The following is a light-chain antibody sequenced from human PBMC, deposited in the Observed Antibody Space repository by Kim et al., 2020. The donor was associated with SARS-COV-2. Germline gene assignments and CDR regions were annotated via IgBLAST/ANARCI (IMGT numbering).Light chain of an antibody. CDR2: YDS. Sequence: APGKTARMTCGGNNIGSKNVHWYQKKPGQAPVLVIYYDSDRPSGIPERFSGSNSGNTATLTISRVEAGDEADYYCQVWDSSSDHVVFGGGTQLTVL. J-gene: IGLJ2*01. CDR3: QVWDSSSDHVV. CDR1: NIGSKN. V-gene: IGLV3-21*04.